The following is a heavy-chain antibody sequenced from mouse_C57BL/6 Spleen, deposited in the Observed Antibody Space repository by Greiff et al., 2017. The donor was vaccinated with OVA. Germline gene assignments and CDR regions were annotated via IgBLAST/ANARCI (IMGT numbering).Heavy chain of an antibody. CDR3: ARRAAQATDFDY. Sequence: VQLQQPGAELVMPGASVKLSCKASGYTFTSYWMHWVKQRPGQGLEWIGEIDPSDSYTKYNQKFKGKSTLTVDKSSSTAYLQLSSLTSEDAAGDYGARRAAQATDFDYWGQGTTLTVSS. J-gene: IGHJ2*01. CDR2: IDPSDSYT. CDR1: GYTFTSYW. D-gene: IGHD3-2*02. V-gene: IGHV1-69*01.